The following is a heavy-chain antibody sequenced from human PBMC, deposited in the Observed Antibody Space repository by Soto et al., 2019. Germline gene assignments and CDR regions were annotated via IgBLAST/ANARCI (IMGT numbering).Heavy chain of an antibody. J-gene: IGHJ4*02. CDR3: ARESVSGTYRFDS. V-gene: IGHV4-4*07. CDR2: IHDTGRT. Sequence: PSETVSLTCTFSCDSLSTYYWSWIRQPAGERLEWIGRIHDTGRTNYNPSLKSRVTMSVDTSKNQFSLRVNSVTAADTAVYYCARESVSGTYRFDSWGQGTLVTVSS. CDR1: CDSLSTYY. D-gene: IGHD3-16*02.